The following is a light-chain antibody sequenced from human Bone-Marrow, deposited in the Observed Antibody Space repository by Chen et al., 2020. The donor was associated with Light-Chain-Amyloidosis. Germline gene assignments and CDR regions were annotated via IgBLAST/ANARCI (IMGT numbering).Light chain of an antibody. J-gene: IGLJ3*02. CDR1: DIETDA. V-gene: IGLV3-21*02. CDR3: QVWDSSSDQVV. CDR2: DDS. Sequence: SYVLTQPPSVSVAPGQTARITCGGNDIETDAVHWYQQKPGQAPVLVVSDDSDRPSGIPERFSGSNSGNTATLTISRVEAGDEADYYCQVWDSSSDQVVFGGGTKLTVL.